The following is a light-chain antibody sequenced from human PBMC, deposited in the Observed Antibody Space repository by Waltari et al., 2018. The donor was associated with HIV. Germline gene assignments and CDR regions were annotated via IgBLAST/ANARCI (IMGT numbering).Light chain of an antibody. CDR2: GKD. J-gene: IGLJ2*01. Sequence: SSGLTPSPVVFVTLAPTFTIENQGDSLKPCYASRYQWRPGRVPVVVVFGKDKRPSGMPDRLSAATTGDTATLTINAVEAEDDDDYYCNPGDTRGGHYVIFGGGTKLTVL. V-gene: IGLV3-19*01. CDR3: NPGDTRGGHYVI. CDR1: SLKPCY.